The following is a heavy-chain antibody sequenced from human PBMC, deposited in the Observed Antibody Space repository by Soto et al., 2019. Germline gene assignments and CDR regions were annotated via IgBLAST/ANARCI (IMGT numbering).Heavy chain of an antibody. J-gene: IGHJ4*02. CDR3: ARGPGNSWVAVAGRRFDY. V-gene: IGHV3-23*01. D-gene: IGHD6-19*01. Sequence: PGGSLRLSCAASGFTFSSYAMSWVRQAPGKGPERVSAISGSGGSTYYADSVKGRFTISRDNSKNTLFLKMNSLRVDDTVVYYCARGPGNSWVAVAGRRFDYWGQGTLVTVSS. CDR2: ISGSGGST. CDR1: GFTFSSYA.